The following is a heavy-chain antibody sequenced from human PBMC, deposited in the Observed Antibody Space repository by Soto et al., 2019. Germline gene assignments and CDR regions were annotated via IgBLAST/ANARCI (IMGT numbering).Heavy chain of an antibody. J-gene: IGHJ3*02. D-gene: IGHD6-13*01. CDR3: PRVKAAAGLHDAFDI. CDR2: INPSGGST. V-gene: IGHV1-46*01. Sequence: SVTVSYKASGYTFTSYYMPWVRQAPGQGLEWMGIINPSGGSTSYAQKIQGRVTMTWDTSTRTVYMELSSLRSEDTAVYFCPRVKAAAGLHDAFDIWGQGTMVIVSS. CDR1: GYTFTSYY.